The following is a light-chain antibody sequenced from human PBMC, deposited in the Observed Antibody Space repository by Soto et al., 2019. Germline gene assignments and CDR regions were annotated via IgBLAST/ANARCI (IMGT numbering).Light chain of an antibody. CDR3: QQYNSYSRT. J-gene: IGKJ1*01. CDR1: QSISGW. CDR2: DAS. Sequence: DIQMTQSPSTLSASVGDRVTITGRASQSISGWLAWYQQKPGKAPKLLIYDASNLESGVPSRFSGSGSGTEFTLTISSLQPDDFATYYCQQYNSYSRTFGQGPKLAI. V-gene: IGKV1-5*01.